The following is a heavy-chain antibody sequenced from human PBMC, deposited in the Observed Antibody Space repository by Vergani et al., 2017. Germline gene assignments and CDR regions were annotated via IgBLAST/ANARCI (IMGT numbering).Heavy chain of an antibody. Sequence: EVQLLESGGGLVQPGGSLRLSCAASGFTFSSYAMSWVRQAPGQGLEWVSAISGIGGSTYYADSGKGRFTISRDNSKNTLYLQMNSLRAEDTAVYYCARDLGVTDYWGQGTLVTVSS. J-gene: IGHJ4*02. V-gene: IGHV3-23*01. D-gene: IGHD2-21*02. CDR2: ISGIGGST. CDR1: GFTFSSYA. CDR3: ARDLGVTDY.